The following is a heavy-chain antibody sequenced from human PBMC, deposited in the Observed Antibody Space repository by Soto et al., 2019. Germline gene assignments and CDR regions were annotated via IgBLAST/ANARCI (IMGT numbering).Heavy chain of an antibody. Sequence: EVQLLESWGGLVQPEGSLRLSCAASGFTFSSHAMSRVRQAPGKGLEWVSAISYSGSNTYYTDSVKGRFTISRDNSKNTLYLQMNSLRVEDTAIYYCAKRFTLFGEVKLSPDFDYWGQGTLVTVSS. CDR3: AKRFTLFGEVKLSPDFDY. CDR1: GFTFSSHA. D-gene: IGHD3-3*01. V-gene: IGHV3-23*01. CDR2: ISYSGSNT. J-gene: IGHJ4*02.